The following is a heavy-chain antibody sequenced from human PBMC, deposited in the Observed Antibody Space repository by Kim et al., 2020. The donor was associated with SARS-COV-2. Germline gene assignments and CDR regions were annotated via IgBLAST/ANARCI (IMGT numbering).Heavy chain of an antibody. Sequence: GGSLRLSCEGSGFIFSHYWMHWVRQAPGKGLVWVSRISSDGSFTGYADSVKGRFTISRDNAKNTLYLQMNSLRAEDTAVYYCAHFGFGWLLSLWGRRTRISVSS. J-gene: IGHJ4*02. CDR2: ISSDGSFT. CDR1: GFIFSHYW. CDR3: AHFGFGWLLSL. V-gene: IGHV3-74*01. D-gene: IGHD3-9*01.